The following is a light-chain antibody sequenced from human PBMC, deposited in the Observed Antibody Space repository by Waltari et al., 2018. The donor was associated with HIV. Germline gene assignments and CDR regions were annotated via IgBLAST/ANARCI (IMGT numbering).Light chain of an antibody. CDR2: DVS. CDR1: SSDVGGYNY. J-gene: IGLJ3*02. V-gene: IGLV2-14*01. CDR3: SSYTSSSTWV. Sequence: QSALTQPASVSGSPGKSITISCTGTSSDVGGYNYVSWYQQHPGKAPKLMIYDVSNRPSGVSNRFSGSKSGNTASLTISWLRAEDEADYYCSSYTSSSTWVFGGGTKLTV.